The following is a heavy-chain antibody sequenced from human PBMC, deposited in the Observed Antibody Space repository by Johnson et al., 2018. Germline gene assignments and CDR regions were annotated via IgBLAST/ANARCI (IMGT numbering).Heavy chain of an antibody. Sequence: VQLVESGGGLVQPGGSLRLSCAASGFIFNNFAMNWVRQAPGKGLQWVSTISGSGSRTDYADSVKGRFPLSRDDSRNMLFLQMNSLRAEDTGVYYCAKAQQQWLVLPDAFDIWGQGTMVTVSS. CDR3: AKAQQQWLVLPDAFDI. V-gene: IGHV3-23*04. CDR2: ISGSGSRT. CDR1: GFIFNNFA. D-gene: IGHD6-19*01. J-gene: IGHJ3*02.